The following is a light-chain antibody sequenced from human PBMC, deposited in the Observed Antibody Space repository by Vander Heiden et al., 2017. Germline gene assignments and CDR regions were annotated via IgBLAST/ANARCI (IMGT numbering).Light chain of an antibody. CDR1: QSVSNN. J-gene: IGKJ1*01. Sequence: EIVMTQSPATLSVSPGEGAALSCGTSQSVSNNLAWYQQKPGQAPRLLIYGASTRATGIPARFSGSGSGTEFTLTITGLQSEDFAVYYCQQYTDWPPRTFGQGTKVEIK. V-gene: IGKV3D-15*01. CDR3: QQYTDWPPRT. CDR2: GAS.